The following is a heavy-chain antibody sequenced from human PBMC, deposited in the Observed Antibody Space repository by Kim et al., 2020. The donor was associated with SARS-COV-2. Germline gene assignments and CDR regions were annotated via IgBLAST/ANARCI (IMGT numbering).Heavy chain of an antibody. Sequence: GGSLRLSCTASGFTFGDYAMSWVRQAPGKGLEWVGFIRSKAYGGTTEYAASVKGRFTISRDDSKSIAYLQMNSLKTEDTAVYYCTRDLYSSSGIPFDYWGQGTLVTVSS. V-gene: IGHV3-49*04. CDR2: IRSKAYGGTT. D-gene: IGHD6-13*01. J-gene: IGHJ4*02. CDR3: TRDLYSSSGIPFDY. CDR1: GFTFGDYA.